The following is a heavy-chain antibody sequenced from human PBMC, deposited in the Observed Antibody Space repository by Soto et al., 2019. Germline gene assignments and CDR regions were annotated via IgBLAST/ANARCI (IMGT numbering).Heavy chain of an antibody. Sequence: EVQLLESGGGLVQAGGSLRLSRAASGFTFSRDGMSWVRQAPGKGLEWVSLITDNGGSTYYADSVKGRFTISRDNTKNTLFLQMNSLRAEDTAVYYCAKERATTTAFDYWGQGALVTVSS. CDR3: AKERATTTAFDY. V-gene: IGHV3-23*01. J-gene: IGHJ4*02. CDR2: ITDNGGST. D-gene: IGHD4-17*01. CDR1: GFTFSRDG.